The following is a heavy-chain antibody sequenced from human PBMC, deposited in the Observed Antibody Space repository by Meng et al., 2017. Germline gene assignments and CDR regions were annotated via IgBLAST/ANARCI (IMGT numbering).Heavy chain of an antibody. J-gene: IGHJ4*02. D-gene: IGHD6-19*01. V-gene: IGHV1-3*01. CDR3: ARAIAVSGTGRFDY. Sequence: VRLVQSVAEVQTPVASVKVSCKASGFTLSTYAIPWVRQAPGQRLEWIGWINAGNSETKYSQKLQGRVTITRDTSASTVYMEVSSLRSEDTGVYYCARAIAVSGTGRFDYWGQGTLFTVSS. CDR1: GFTLSTYA. CDR2: INAGNSET.